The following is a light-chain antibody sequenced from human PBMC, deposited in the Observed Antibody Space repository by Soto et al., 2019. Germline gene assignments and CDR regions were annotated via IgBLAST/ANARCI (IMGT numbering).Light chain of an antibody. J-gene: IGLJ3*02. CDR2: DVS. V-gene: IGLV2-11*01. CDR3: CSYAGSYTLWV. Sequence: QSALTQPRSVSGSPGQSVIISCTGTSSDVGGYNYVSWYQQYPGKAPKLIIFDVSKRPSGVPDRFSGSKSGNTASLTISGLQAEDEADYYCCSYAGSYTLWVFGGGTKLTVL. CDR1: SSDVGGYNY.